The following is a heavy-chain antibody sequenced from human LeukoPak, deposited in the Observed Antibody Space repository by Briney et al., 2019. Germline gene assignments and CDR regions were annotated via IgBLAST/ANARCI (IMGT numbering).Heavy chain of an antibody. CDR1: GFRLSTYW. D-gene: IGHD6-13*01. CDR2: IKQDGSEK. J-gene: IGHJ4*02. Sequence: GGSLRFSCAASGFRLSTYWMSWVRQAPGKGLEWVANIKQDGSEKCYVDSVKGRFTISRDNGKNSLYLQMNSLRAEDTAVYYCARDGKSAALDYWGQGTLVTVSS. V-gene: IGHV3-7*01. CDR3: ARDGKSAALDY.